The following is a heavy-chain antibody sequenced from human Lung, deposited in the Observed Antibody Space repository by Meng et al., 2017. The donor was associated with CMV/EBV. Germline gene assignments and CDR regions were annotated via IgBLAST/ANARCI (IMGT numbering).Heavy chain of an antibody. D-gene: IGHD5-18*01. V-gene: IGHV3-11*01. J-gene: IGHJ4*02. CDR2: ISGGGDSI. CDR1: GLTFSAYY. Sequence: SCVASGLTFSAYYMTWMRQAPGKGPQCVSYISGGGDSIKYADSVKGRFTISRDNAKNSLYLQMNSLRAEDTAVYYCATDPRLLDYWGQGKLVTVSS. CDR3: ATDPRLLDY.